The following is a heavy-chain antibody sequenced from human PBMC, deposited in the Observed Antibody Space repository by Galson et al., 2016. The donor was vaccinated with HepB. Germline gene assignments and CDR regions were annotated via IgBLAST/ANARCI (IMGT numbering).Heavy chain of an antibody. Sequence: SLRLSCAASGFTFSSYAMHWVRQAPGKGLEWVAVISYDGSHKYYAASVKGRFTISRDNSKNTLSLQMNSLRAEDTAVYYCARGRSPIRCGRGSSFYYLDYWGQGTLVTVSS. D-gene: IGHD6-13*01. CDR1: GFTFSSYA. J-gene: IGHJ4*02. V-gene: IGHV3-30*03. CDR2: ISYDGSHK. CDR3: ARGRSPIRCGRGSSFYYLDY.